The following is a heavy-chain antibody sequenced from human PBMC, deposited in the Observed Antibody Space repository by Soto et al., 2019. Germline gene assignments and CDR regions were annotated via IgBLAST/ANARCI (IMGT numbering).Heavy chain of an antibody. CDR2: IGSSGAA. V-gene: IGHV3-23*01. Sequence: TGGSLRLSCAASGFTFSSNAMSWVRQAPGKGLEWVSTIGSSGAAFYPDSVKGRFTISRDNSKNTLYLQMNSLRAEDTAVYFCANRDKSFFYSWGQGALVTVS. CDR3: ANRDKSFFYS. CDR1: GFTFSSNA. J-gene: IGHJ4*02.